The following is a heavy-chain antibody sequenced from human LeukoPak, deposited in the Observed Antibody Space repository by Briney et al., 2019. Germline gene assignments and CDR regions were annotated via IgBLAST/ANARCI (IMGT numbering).Heavy chain of an antibody. D-gene: IGHD3-16*01. J-gene: IGHJ6*03. Sequence: SETLSLTCTVSGGSISGHYWSWIRQSPGKGLEWIGYIRYTGATNYNPYLQSRITISVDTSKNQFSLKLSSVTAADTAVYYCARLNYYYYMDVWGKGTTVTVSS. CDR1: GGSISGHY. CDR3: ARLNYYYYMDV. CDR2: IRYTGAT. V-gene: IGHV4-59*11.